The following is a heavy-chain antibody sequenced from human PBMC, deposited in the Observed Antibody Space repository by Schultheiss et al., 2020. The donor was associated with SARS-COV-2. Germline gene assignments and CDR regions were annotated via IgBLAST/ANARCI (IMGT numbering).Heavy chain of an antibody. D-gene: IGHD6-13*01. Sequence: GGSLRLSCAVSAITFSHYWMHWVRQAPGKGLEWVSRISGDGTTKNYADSVKGRFTISRDNAKNTLYLQMNSLRAEDTAVYYCARELSHPESSWYRFDYYYGMDVWGQGTTVTVSS. V-gene: IGHV3-74*01. CDR3: ARELSHPESSWYRFDYYYGMDV. CDR1: AITFSHYW. J-gene: IGHJ6*02. CDR2: ISGDGTTK.